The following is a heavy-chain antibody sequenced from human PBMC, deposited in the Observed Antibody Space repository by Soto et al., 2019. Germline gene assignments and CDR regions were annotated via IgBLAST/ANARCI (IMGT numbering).Heavy chain of an antibody. CDR3: ARRRIGVAGNDPFFDY. V-gene: IGHV4-30-4*01. Sequence: SETLSLTCTVSGGSISSGDYYWSWIRQPPGKGLEWIGYIYYSGSTYYNPSLKSRVTISVDTSKNQFSLKLSSVTAADTAVYYCARRRIGVAGNDPFFDYWGQGTLVTVSS. CDR1: GGSISSGDYY. CDR2: IYYSGST. D-gene: IGHD6-19*01. J-gene: IGHJ4*02.